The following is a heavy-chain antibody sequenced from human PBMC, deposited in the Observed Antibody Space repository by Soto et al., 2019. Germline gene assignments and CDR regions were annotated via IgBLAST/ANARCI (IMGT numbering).Heavy chain of an antibody. CDR2: IYPADSDT. D-gene: IGHD6-13*01. Sequence: EVQLVQSGAEVKKPEESLKISCKGSGYSFTTNWIGWVRQMPGKGLEWMGIIYPADSDTRYSPSFQGQVTISADKSIPSAYLQWSSLEASDTAMYYCGRVGNQLVPGQHWGQGTLVTVSS. V-gene: IGHV5-51*01. J-gene: IGHJ1*01. CDR1: GYSFTTNW. CDR3: GRVGNQLVPGQH.